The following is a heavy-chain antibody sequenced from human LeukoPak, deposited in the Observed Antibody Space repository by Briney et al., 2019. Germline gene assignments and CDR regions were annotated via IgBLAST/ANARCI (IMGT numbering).Heavy chain of an antibody. CDR3: AREDKGPIGYFDY. J-gene: IGHJ4*02. Sequence: AGGSLRLSCAASGFTFSSYAMNWVRQAPGKGLEWISYISSSRSTIYYADSVKGRFTISRDNAKNSLYLQMNSLRAEDTALYYCAREDKGPIGYFDYWGQGTLVTVSS. CDR1: GFTFSSYA. V-gene: IGHV3-48*03. D-gene: IGHD2-15*01. CDR2: ISSSRSTI.